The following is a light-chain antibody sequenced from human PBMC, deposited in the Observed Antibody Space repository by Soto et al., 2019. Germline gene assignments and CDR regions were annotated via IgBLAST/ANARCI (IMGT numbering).Light chain of an antibody. CDR1: QSISDT. CDR3: QYYDSSPT. V-gene: IGKV3-20*01. J-gene: IGKJ1*01. CDR2: GAS. Sequence: EIVMTQSPATLSVSPGGRATLSCRASQSISDTLAWYQQKPGQAPRLLMYGASSRATGIPVRFSGSGSGTDFTLTISRLEPEDFAVYYCQYYDSSPTFGQGTKVDIK.